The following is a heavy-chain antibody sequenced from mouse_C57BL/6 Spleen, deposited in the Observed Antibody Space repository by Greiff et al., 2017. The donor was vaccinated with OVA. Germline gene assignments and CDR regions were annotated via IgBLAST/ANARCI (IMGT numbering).Heavy chain of an antibody. Sequence: VQLQQPGTELVKPGASVKLSCKASGYTFTSYWMHWVKQRPGQGLEWIGNINPSNGGTNYNEKFKSKATLTVDKSSSTAYMQLSSLTSEDSVVYYCARGVDYDGDGGYAMDYWGQGTSVTVSS. D-gene: IGHD2-4*01. V-gene: IGHV1-53*01. CDR3: ARGVDYDGDGGYAMDY. CDR1: GYTFTSYW. J-gene: IGHJ4*01. CDR2: INPSNGGT.